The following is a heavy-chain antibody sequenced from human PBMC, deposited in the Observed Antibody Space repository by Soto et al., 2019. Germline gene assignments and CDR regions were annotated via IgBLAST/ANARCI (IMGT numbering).Heavy chain of an antibody. CDR1: GGTFSSYT. V-gene: IGHV1-69*02. J-gene: IGHJ4*02. D-gene: IGHD5-18*01. CDR3: ASGGRGYSYGLLDY. Sequence: GASVKVSCKASGGTFSSYTISWVRQAPGQGLEWMGRIIPILGIANYAQKFQGRVTITADKSTSTAYMELSSLRSEDTAVYYCASGGRGYSYGLLDYWGQGTLVTVSS. CDR2: IIPILGIA.